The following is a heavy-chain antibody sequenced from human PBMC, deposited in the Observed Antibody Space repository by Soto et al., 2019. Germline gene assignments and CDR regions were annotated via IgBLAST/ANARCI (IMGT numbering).Heavy chain of an antibody. CDR1: GFTFDDYT. CDR2: ISWDGGST. D-gene: IGHD2-2*03. V-gene: IGHV3-43*01. J-gene: IGHJ6*02. Sequence: PGGSLRLSCAASGFTFDDYTMPWVRQAPGKGLEWVSLISWDGGSTYYADSVKGRFTISRDNSKNSLYLQMNSLRTEDTALYYCAKVGGYCSSASCPPYYYGMDVWGQGTTVTVSS. CDR3: AKVGGYCSSASCPPYYYGMDV.